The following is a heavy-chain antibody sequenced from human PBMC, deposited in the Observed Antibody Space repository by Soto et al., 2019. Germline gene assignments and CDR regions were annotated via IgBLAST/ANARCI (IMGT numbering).Heavy chain of an antibody. CDR1: GFTFSSYS. J-gene: IGHJ3*02. V-gene: IGHV3-21*01. Sequence: GGSLRLSCAASGFTFSSYSMNWVRQAPGKGLEWVSSISSSSSYIYYADSVKGRFTISRDNAKNSLYPQMNSLRAEDTAVYYCARGPWDIVLHDAFDIWGQGTMVTVSS. CDR2: ISSSSSYI. D-gene: IGHD2-8*01. CDR3: ARGPWDIVLHDAFDI.